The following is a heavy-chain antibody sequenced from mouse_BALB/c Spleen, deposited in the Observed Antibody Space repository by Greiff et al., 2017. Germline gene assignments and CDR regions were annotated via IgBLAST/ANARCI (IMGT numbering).Heavy chain of an antibody. CDR3: AREDGTWFAY. J-gene: IGHJ3*01. Sequence: VQLQQSGPELVKPGASVRISCKASGYTFTSYYIHWVKQRPGQGLEWIGWIYPGNVNTKYNEKFKGKATLTADKSSSTAYMQLSSLTSEDSAVYCCAREDGTWFAYWGQGTLVTVSA. CDR1: GYTFTSYY. V-gene: IGHV1S56*01. D-gene: IGHD2-1*01. CDR2: IYPGNVNT.